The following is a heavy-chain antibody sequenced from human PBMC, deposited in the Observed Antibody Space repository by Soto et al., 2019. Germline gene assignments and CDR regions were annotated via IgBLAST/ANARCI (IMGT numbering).Heavy chain of an antibody. CDR2: TSGNNDKK. J-gene: IGHJ4*02. CDR1: GYTFSTYG. Sequence: QVQLVQSGAEVTKPGASVKVSCKASGYTFSTYGISWVRQDPGQGLEWMGWTSGNNDKKNYSQKFKGRVTMTTDTSTNTAYLELRSLSTDDTALYYCARESRGYEDYWGQGTLVIVSS. CDR3: ARESRGYEDY. V-gene: IGHV1-18*01. D-gene: IGHD5-12*01.